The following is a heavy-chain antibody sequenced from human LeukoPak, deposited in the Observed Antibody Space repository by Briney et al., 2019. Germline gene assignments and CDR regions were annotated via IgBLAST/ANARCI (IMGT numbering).Heavy chain of an antibody. CDR2: IIPILGIA. D-gene: IGHD3-10*01. CDR1: GGTFSSYA. V-gene: IGHV1-69*04. Sequence: SVKVSCKASGGTFSSYAISWVRQAPGQGLEWMGRIIPILGIANYAQKFQGRVTITADKSTSTAYMELSSLRSEDTAVYYCARRLSGSSSDINWGQGTLVTVSS. J-gene: IGHJ4*02. CDR3: ARRLSGSSSDIN.